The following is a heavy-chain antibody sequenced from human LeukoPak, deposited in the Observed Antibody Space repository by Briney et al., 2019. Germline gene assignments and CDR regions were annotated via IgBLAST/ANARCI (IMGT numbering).Heavy chain of an antibody. J-gene: IGHJ4*02. Sequence: GGSLRLSCAASGFTFSNYWIAWVRQAPGKGPEWVANINLDGSQKYYVDSVKGRFTISRDHAENSLYLQMNSLRAEDTALYYCARKRPNYFDYWGQGTLVTVSS. CDR1: GFTFSNYW. CDR3: ARKRPNYFDY. CDR2: INLDGSQK. V-gene: IGHV3-7*01.